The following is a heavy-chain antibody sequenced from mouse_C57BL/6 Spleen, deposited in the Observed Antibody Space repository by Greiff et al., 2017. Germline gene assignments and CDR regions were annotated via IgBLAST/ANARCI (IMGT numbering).Heavy chain of an antibody. CDR1: GFNIKDYY. Sequence: VQLQQSGAELVKPGASVKLSCTASGFNIKDYYMHWVKQRTEQGLEWIGRIDPEDGENKYAPKFQGKATITADTSSNTAYLQLSSLTSEHTAGYYCAFNWTGNYWGQGTTLTVSS. V-gene: IGHV14-2*01. CDR3: AFNWTGNY. CDR2: IDPEDGEN. D-gene: IGHD4-1*01. J-gene: IGHJ2*01.